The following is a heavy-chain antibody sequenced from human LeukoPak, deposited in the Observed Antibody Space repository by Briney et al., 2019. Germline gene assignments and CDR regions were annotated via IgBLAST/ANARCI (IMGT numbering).Heavy chain of an antibody. CDR2: IYYSGST. D-gene: IGHD3-22*01. CDR1: GGSISNYY. J-gene: IGHJ4*02. V-gene: IGHV4-59*01. Sequence: SETLSLTCTVSGGSISNYYWSWIRQPPGKGLEWIGYIYYSGSTNYNPSLKSRVTISVDTSKNQFSMKLSSVTAADTAVYYCASTYYYDSSGYYAFDYWGQGTLVTVSS. CDR3: ASTYYYDSSGYYAFDY.